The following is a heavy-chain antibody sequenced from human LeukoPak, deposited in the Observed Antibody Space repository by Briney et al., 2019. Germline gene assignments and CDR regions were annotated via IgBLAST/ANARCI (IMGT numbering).Heavy chain of an antibody. CDR3: AKGEYAAAAGDFDY. J-gene: IGHJ4*02. D-gene: IGHD6-13*01. CDR2: ISGSGGST. V-gene: IGHV3-23*01. CDR1: GFTFSSYA. Sequence: GGSLRLSCAASGFTFSSYAMSWVRQAPGKGLDWDSAISGSGGSTYYADSVKGRFTISRDNSKNTLYLQMNSLRAEDTAVYYCAKGEYAAAAGDFDYWGQGTLVTVSS.